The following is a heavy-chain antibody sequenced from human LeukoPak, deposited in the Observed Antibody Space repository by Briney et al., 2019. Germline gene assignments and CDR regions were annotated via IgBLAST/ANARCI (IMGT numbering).Heavy chain of an antibody. CDR3: ANDAAQQQLSNLFYGMDV. CDR1: GFTFSKCA. V-gene: IGHV3-30-3*02. Sequence: PGGSLRLSCVASGFTFSKCAMHWVRRAPGKGLEWVAFISYDGSNKYYADSVKGRFTISRDNSKNTLYLQMNSLRAEDTAVYFCANDAAQQQLSNLFYGMDVWGQGTTVTVSS. J-gene: IGHJ6*02. D-gene: IGHD6-13*01. CDR2: ISYDGSNK.